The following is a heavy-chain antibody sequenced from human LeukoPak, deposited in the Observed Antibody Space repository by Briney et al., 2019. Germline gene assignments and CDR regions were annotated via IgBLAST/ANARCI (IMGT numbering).Heavy chain of an antibody. CDR1: GGSISSSSYY. J-gene: IGHJ4*02. D-gene: IGHD3-3*01. CDR2: ISYSGST. V-gene: IGHV4-39*01. CDR3: ARLFAVVTRFFDY. Sequence: SETLSLTCTVSGGSISSSSYYWGWIRQPPGKGLEWIGSISYSGSTFYNPSLKSRVSISVDTSTNQFSLKLSSVTAADTAIYYCARLFAVVTRFFDYWGQGTLVTVSS.